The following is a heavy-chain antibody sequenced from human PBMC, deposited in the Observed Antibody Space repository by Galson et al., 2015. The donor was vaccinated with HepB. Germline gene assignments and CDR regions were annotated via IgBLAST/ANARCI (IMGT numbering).Heavy chain of an antibody. CDR3: ARAALGWFDP. J-gene: IGHJ5*02. CDR2: ISGSVSTI. V-gene: IGHV3-11*01. CDR1: GFTFSDVY. Sequence: SLRLSCAASGFTFSDVYMSWIRQAPGKGLEWVSYISGSVSTISYADSVKGRFTISRDNAKNSLYLQMNNLRAEDTAIYYCARAALGWFDPWGQGTLVTVSS.